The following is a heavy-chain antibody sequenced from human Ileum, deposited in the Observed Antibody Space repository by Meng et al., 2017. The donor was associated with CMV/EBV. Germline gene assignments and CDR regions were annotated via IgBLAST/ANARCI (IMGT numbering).Heavy chain of an antibody. CDR3: ARASPQRRFLSY. D-gene: IGHD3-3*01. Sequence: QVQLLQWGGGLLKPSGALSLLCAVHGGFFSEYHWGWIRQPPGKGLEWIGEINHGGSSNYNPSLKSRVTISVDRSRNQVSLKLTSVTAADTAVYYCARASPQRRFLSYWGQGTLVTVSS. V-gene: IGHV4-34*01. CDR1: GGFFSEYH. J-gene: IGHJ4*02. CDR2: INHGGSS.